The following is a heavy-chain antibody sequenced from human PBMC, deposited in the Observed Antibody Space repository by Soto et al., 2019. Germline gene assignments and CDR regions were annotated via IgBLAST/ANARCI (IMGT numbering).Heavy chain of an antibody. D-gene: IGHD6-19*01. CDR2: IGGAGNDI. J-gene: IGHJ6*02. V-gene: IGHV3-23*01. CDR3: AKRYSSAWEAGMDV. CDR1: GFAFSNFH. Sequence: EMQVLESGGGLVQPGGSLRLSCAASGFAFSNFHMNWVRQAPGKGLQWVSTIGGAGNDIHYADSVKGRFTVSRDNSTNTLLLQMDGLRDDDTAIYYCAKRYSSAWEAGMDVWGRGTTVTVSS.